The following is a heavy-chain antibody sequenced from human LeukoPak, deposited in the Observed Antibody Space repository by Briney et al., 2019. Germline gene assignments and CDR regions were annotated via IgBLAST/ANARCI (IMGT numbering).Heavy chain of an antibody. CDR2: ISSSSSYI. CDR3: ARDSTWECSSTSCYSYYMDV. CDR1: GFTFSSYS. D-gene: IGHD2-2*01. J-gene: IGHJ6*03. Sequence: GGSLRLSCAASGFTFSSYSMNWVRQAPGKGLEWVTAISSSSSYIYYADSVKGRFTISRDNAKNSLYLQMNSLRAEDTAVYYCARDSTWECSSTSCYSYYMDVWGKGTTVTVSS. V-gene: IGHV3-21*01.